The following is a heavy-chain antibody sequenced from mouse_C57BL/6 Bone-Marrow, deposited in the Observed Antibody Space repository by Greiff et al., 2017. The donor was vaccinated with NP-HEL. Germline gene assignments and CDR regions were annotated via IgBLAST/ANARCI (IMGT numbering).Heavy chain of an antibody. V-gene: IGHV8-8*01. Sequence: ESGPGILQPSQTLSLTCSFSGFSLSTFGMGVGWIRQPSGKGLEWLAHIWWDDDKYYNPALKSRLTISKDTSKNQVFLKIANVDTADTATDYCARIEGPFSSGTGPYFDYWGQGTTLTVSS. CDR3: ARIEGPFSSGTGPYFDY. CDR1: GFSLSTFGMG. J-gene: IGHJ2*01. D-gene: IGHD4-1*01. CDR2: IWWDDDK.